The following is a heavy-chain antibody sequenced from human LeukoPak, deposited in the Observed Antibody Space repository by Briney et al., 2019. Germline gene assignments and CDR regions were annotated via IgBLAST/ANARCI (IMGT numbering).Heavy chain of an antibody. J-gene: IGHJ4*02. D-gene: IGHD3-10*01. CDR3: ARAPRSGSYYNCFDY. Sequence: GGSLGLSCAASGFTFSSYGMHWVRQAPGKGLEWVAVIWYDGSNKYYADSVKGRFTISRDNSKNTLYLQMNSLRAEDTAVYYCARAPRSGSYYNCFDYWGQGTLVTVSS. V-gene: IGHV3-33*01. CDR1: GFTFSSYG. CDR2: IWYDGSNK.